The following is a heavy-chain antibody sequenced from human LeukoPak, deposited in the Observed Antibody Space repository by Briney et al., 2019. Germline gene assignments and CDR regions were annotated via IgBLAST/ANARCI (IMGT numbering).Heavy chain of an antibody. CDR1: GFTFSSHW. CDR3: AELGITMIGGV. D-gene: IGHD3-10*02. V-gene: IGHV3-7*01. CDR2: IKKDGSEK. J-gene: IGHJ6*04. Sequence: GGSLRLSCAASGFTFSSHWMSWVRQAPGKGLEWVANIKKDGSEKYYVDAVKDRFTISRDNAKTSLYLQMNSLRAEDTAVYYCAELGITMIGGVWGKGTTVTISS.